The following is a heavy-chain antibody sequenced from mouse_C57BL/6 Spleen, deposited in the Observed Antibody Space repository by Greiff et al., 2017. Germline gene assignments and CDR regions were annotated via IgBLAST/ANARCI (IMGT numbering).Heavy chain of an antibody. J-gene: IGHJ2*01. Sequence: VQLQQSGPELVKPGASVKISCKASGYTFTDYYMNWVKQSHGKSLEWIGDINPNNGGTSYNQKFKGKATLTVDESSSTAYMGLRSLTSEDSAVYYCARTGTGDYFDYWGQGTTLTVSS. CDR1: GYTFTDYY. V-gene: IGHV1-26*01. CDR2: INPNNGGT. D-gene: IGHD4-1*01. CDR3: ARTGTGDYFDY.